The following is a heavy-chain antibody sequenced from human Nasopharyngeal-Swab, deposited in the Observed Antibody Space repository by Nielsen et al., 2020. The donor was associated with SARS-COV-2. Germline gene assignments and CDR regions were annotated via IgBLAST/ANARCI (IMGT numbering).Heavy chain of an antibody. Sequence: ESLKISCAASGFTFSSYWMSWVRQAPGKGLEWVANIKQDGSEKYYVDSVKGRFTISRDNAKNSLYLQMNSLRAEDTAVYYCARDQAGEGSCSSTSCLPPYWYFDLWGRGTLVTVSS. D-gene: IGHD2-2*01. CDR3: ARDQAGEGSCSSTSCLPPYWYFDL. V-gene: IGHV3-7*01. J-gene: IGHJ2*01. CDR1: GFTFSSYW. CDR2: IKQDGSEK.